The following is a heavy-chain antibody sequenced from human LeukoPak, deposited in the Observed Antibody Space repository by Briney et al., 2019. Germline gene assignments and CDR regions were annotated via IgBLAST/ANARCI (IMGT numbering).Heavy chain of an antibody. D-gene: IGHD3-22*01. J-gene: IGHJ4*02. CDR3: ARDPYYDSSGYDY. V-gene: IGHV3-73*01. Sequence: GGSVRLSCAASGFTFSGSSMHWVRQASGKGLEWVGRIRTKAYTYATAYAASVSGRFTISRDDSKNTLFLQMNSLRVEDTAVYYCARDPYYDSSGYDYWGQGALVTASS. CDR2: IRTKAYTYAT. CDR1: GFTFSGSS.